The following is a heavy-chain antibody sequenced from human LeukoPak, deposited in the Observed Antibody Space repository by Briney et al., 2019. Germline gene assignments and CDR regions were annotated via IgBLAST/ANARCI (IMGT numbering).Heavy chain of an antibody. D-gene: IGHD4-17*01. CDR1: GFTFSRNW. V-gene: IGHV3-7*03. J-gene: IGHJ3*02. Sequence: GGSLRLSCAASGFTFSRNWMSWVRQAPGKGLEWVGNIKQDGNEKYYVDSVKGRFTISRDNAKNSLYLQMNSLRAEDTAVYYCARERYGRDAFDIWGQGTMVTVSS. CDR2: IKQDGNEK. CDR3: ARERYGRDAFDI.